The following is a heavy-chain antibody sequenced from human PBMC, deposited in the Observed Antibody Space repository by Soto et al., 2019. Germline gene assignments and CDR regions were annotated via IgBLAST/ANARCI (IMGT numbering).Heavy chain of an antibody. Sequence: ASVKVSCKASGYTFTSYAMHWVRQAPGQRLEWMGWINAGNGNTKYSRKFQGRVTITRDTSASTAYMELSSLRSEDTAVYYCARVDGDYVRNYFDYWGQGTLVTVSS. J-gene: IGHJ4*02. CDR1: GYTFTSYA. CDR3: ARVDGDYVRNYFDY. CDR2: INAGNGNT. V-gene: IGHV1-3*01. D-gene: IGHD4-17*01.